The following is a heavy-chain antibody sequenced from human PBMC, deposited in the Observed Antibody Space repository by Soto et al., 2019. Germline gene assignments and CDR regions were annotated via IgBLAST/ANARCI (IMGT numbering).Heavy chain of an antibody. J-gene: IGHJ3*02. CDR3: ARVSEYYYDSRGYYVDAFDI. V-gene: IGHV1-69*06. D-gene: IGHD3-22*01. CDR1: GGTFSSYA. Sequence: ASVKVSCKASGGTFSSYAISWVRQAPGQGLEWMGGIIPIFGTANYAQKFQGRVTITADKSTSTAYMELSSLRSEDTAVYYCARVSEYYYDSRGYYVDAFDIWG. CDR2: IIPIFGTA.